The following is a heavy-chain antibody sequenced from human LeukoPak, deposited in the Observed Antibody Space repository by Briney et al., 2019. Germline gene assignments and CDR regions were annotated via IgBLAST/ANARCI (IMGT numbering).Heavy chain of an antibody. CDR2: IIPIFDTT. CDR3: ARAAYGEGPDYYYMDV. Sequence: ASVKVSCKASGGTFSSYAISWVRQAPGQGLEWMGGIIPIFDTTNYAQKFQGRVSITADKSTSTAYMELSSLRSEDTALYYCARAAYGEGPDYYYMDVWGKGTTVTISS. J-gene: IGHJ6*03. D-gene: IGHD4-17*01. CDR1: GGTFSSYA. V-gene: IGHV1-69*06.